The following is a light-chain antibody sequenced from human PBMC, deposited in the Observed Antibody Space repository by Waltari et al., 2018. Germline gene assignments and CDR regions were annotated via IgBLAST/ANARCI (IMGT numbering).Light chain of an antibody. V-gene: IGKV3-20*01. Sequence: EIVVTQSSGNLFLFPGERGNLSCRASPSVSRFLAWYQQKPGQAPRLLIYGATTRAPGIPDRFSGSGSGTDFSLTISRLEPEDFAVYYCQKYDRLPATFGQGTKVEIK. CDR2: GAT. CDR1: PSVSRF. J-gene: IGKJ1*01. CDR3: QKYDRLPAT.